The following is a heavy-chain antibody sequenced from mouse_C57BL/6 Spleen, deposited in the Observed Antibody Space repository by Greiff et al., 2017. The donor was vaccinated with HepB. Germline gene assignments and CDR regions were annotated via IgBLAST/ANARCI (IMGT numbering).Heavy chain of an antibody. Sequence: QQSCKASGYTFTSYWMHWVKQRPGRGLEWIGRIDPNSGGTKYNEKFKSKATLTVDKPSSTAYMQLSSLTSEDSAVYYCARLDGNPYYYAMDYWGQGTSVTVSS. CDR1: GYTFTSYW. J-gene: IGHJ4*01. CDR3: ARLDGNPYYYAMDY. D-gene: IGHD2-3*01. CDR2: IDPNSGGT. V-gene: IGHV1-72*01.